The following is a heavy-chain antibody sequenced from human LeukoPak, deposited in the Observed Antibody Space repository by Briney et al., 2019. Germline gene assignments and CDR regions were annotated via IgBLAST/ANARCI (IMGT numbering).Heavy chain of an antibody. V-gene: IGHV3-21*01. Sequence: GSLRLSCEGSGFTFSSYSMIWVRQAPGKGLEWVSSIRGDSTETRHADSLMGRFTISRDNAKKSLYLQMNSLRAEDTAVYYCARGHFGVVLDYWGQGTLVTVSS. CDR2: IRGDSTET. J-gene: IGHJ4*02. CDR1: GFTFSSYS. CDR3: ARGHFGVVLDY. D-gene: IGHD3-3*01.